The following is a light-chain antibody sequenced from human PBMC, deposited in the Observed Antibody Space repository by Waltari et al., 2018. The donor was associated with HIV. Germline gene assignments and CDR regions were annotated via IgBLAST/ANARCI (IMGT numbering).Light chain of an antibody. CDR1: HDISSY. CDR2: GAS. V-gene: IGKV1-33*01. CDR3: QQYDNVPVT. J-gene: IGKJ3*01. Sequence: DIQMTQSPSSLSASIGDRVTITCQASHDISSYLNWYQQKPGKAPKLLISGASDLETGVPSRFSGSGSGTDFTFTISSLQPVDIATYYCQQYDNVPVTFGHGTKVEIK.